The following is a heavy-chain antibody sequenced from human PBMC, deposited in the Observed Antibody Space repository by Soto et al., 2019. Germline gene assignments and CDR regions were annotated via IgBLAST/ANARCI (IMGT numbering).Heavy chain of an antibody. CDR2: ISYDGSNK. Sequence: QVQLVESGGGVVQPGRSLRLSCAASGFTFSSYGMHWVRQAPGKGLEWVAVISYDGSNKYYAGSVKGRFTISRDNSKHGLYLQMKRLRAEDRAGYHCAKRLSQGLVYYGMDVWGQGTTVTVSS. D-gene: IGHD6-19*01. CDR1: GFTFSSYG. J-gene: IGHJ6*02. CDR3: AKRLSQGLVYYGMDV. V-gene: IGHV3-30*18.